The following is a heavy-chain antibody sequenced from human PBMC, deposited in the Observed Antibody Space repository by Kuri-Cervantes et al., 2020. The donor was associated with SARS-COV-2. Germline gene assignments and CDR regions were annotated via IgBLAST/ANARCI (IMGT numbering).Heavy chain of an antibody. Sequence: GGSLRLSCAASGFTVSSNYMSWVRQAPGKGLEWVSVIYSGGSTYYADSVKGRFTISRDNSKNTLYLQMNSLRAEDTAVYYCARLSSSWYLDYWGQGTLVNVSS. CDR3: ARLSSSWYLDY. CDR1: GFTVSSNY. CDR2: IYSGGST. D-gene: IGHD6-13*01. J-gene: IGHJ4*02. V-gene: IGHV3-53*01.